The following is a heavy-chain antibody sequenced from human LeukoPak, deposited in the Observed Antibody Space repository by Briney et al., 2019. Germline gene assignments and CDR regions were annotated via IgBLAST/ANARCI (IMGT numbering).Heavy chain of an antibody. CDR3: ASLNRIVVVPAANWFDP. J-gene: IGHJ5*02. D-gene: IGHD2-2*01. CDR2: IIPILGIA. Sequence: SVTVSCKASGGTFSSYAISWVRQAPGQGLEWMGRIIPILGIANYAQKFQGRVTITADKSTSTAYMELSSLRSEDTAVYYCASLNRIVVVPAANWFDPWGQGTLVTVSS. V-gene: IGHV1-69*04. CDR1: GGTFSSYA.